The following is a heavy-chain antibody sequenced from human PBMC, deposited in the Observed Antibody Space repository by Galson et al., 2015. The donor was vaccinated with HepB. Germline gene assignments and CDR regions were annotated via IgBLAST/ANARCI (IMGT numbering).Heavy chain of an antibody. CDR2: IYNSGST. CDR1: GASISSHY. D-gene: IGHD1-7*01. CDR3: ARTEVNWTYVWFAP. Sequence: ETLSLTCSVSGASISSHYWSWIRQPPGKGLEWIGYIYNSGSTNYNPSLKSRVTMSVDTSKSQFSLKLTSMTAADTAVYYCARTEVNWTYVWFAPWGQGTLVTVSS. V-gene: IGHV4-59*11. J-gene: IGHJ5*02.